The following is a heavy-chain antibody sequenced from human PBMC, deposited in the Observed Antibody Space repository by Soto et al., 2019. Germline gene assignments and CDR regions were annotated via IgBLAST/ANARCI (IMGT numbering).Heavy chain of an antibody. CDR1: GFTFSSYT. CDR2: ISESGAIT. Sequence: EVHLLESGGGLVQPGGSLRLSCVASGFTFSSYTMYWVRQVPGKGLEWVSDISESGAITHYADSVKGQCTISRDNPKSTLYLHMHTLRGDDTAVYYCAEAQYTGISKTLDYWGQGTLVTVST. D-gene: IGHD1-26*01. V-gene: IGHV3-23*01. CDR3: AEAQYTGISKTLDY. J-gene: IGHJ4*02.